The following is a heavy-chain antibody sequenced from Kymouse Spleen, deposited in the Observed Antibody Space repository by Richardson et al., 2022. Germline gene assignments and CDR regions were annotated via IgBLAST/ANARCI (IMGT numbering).Heavy chain of an antibody. CDR3: ARDSYYDILTGYYNENFDY. V-gene: IGHV3-48*02. CDR2: ISSSSSTI. J-gene: IGHJ4*02. Sequence: EVQLVESGGGLVQPGGSLRLSCAASGFTFSSYSMNWVRQAPGKGLEWVSYISSSSSTIYYADSVKGRFTISRDNAKNSLYLQMNSLRDEDTAVYYCARDSYYDILTGYYNENFDYWGQGTLVTVSS. CDR1: GFTFSSYS. D-gene: IGHD3-9*01.